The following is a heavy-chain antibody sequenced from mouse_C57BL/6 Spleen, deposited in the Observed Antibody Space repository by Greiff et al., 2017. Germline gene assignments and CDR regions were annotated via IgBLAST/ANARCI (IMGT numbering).Heavy chain of an antibody. D-gene: IGHD3-2*02. CDR1: GYSITSGYY. CDR2: IRYDGSN. Sequence: EVQLQQSGPGLVKPSQSLSLTCSVTGYSITSGYYWNWIRQFPGNTLEWMGYIRYDGSNNYNPSLKNRISITRDTSKNQFFLTLNSVTTEDTATYFGARDSAGDGEDWFDYWGQSTPLTVTS. CDR3: ARDSAGDGEDWFDY. J-gene: IGHJ2*01. V-gene: IGHV3-6*01.